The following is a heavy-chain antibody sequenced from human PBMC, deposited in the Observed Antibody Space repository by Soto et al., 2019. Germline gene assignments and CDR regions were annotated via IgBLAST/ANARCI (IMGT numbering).Heavy chain of an antibody. Sequence: GSLRLSCAASGFTCSSYAMHGVRQAPGKGREWVAVIAYDGSNKYYAGSVEGRGTSSRDNSKNTLYLQMNSLRAEDTAVYYCARDQVAVAGRRDWFDPWGQGTLVTVSS. D-gene: IGHD6-19*01. CDR3: ARDQVAVAGRRDWFDP. V-gene: IGHV3-30-3*01. CDR1: GFTCSSYA. CDR2: IAYDGSNK. J-gene: IGHJ5*02.